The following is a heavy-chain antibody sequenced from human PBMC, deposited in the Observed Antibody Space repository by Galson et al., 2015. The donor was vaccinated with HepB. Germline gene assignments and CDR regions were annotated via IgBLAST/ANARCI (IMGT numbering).Heavy chain of an antibody. J-gene: IGHJ4*02. Sequence: SVKVSCKASGGTLSSYRIIWVRQAPGQGLEYMGKIIPIIDSTNYAQQFQGRLTITATRPTTTVYMELSSLTSEDTAIYHCAREERHDYGDYGVWGQGTLVTVSS. D-gene: IGHD4/OR15-4a*01. CDR2: IIPIIDST. V-gene: IGHV1-69*08. CDR1: GGTLSSYR. CDR3: AREERHDYGDYGV.